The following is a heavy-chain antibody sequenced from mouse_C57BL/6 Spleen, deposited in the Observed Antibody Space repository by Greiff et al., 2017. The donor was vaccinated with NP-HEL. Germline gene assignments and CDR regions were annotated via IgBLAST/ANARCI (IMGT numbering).Heavy chain of an antibody. D-gene: IGHD3-3*01. CDR2: ISSGGSYT. V-gene: IGHV5-6*02. CDR1: GFTFSSYG. CDR3: ARRASFFDY. Sequence: DVKLVESGGDLVKPGGSLKLSCAASGFTFSSYGMSWVRQTPDKRLEWVATISSGGSYTYYPDSVKGRFTISRDNAKNTLYLQMSSLKSEDTAMYYCARRASFFDYWGQGTTLTVSS. J-gene: IGHJ2*01.